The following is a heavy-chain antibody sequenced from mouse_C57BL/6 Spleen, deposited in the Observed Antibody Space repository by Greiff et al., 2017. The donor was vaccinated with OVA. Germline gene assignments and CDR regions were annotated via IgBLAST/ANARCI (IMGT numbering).Heavy chain of an antibody. V-gene: IGHV2-2*01. CDR1: GFSLTSYG. Sequence: VQLQQSGPGLVQPSQSLSITCTVSGFSLTSYGVHWVRQSPGKGLEWLGVLWRGGSTAYNAAFISRLSISKDDSKSQVFFKMNRLQADDTAIYYGARNRDYSNFYFDYWGQGTTLTVSS. CDR3: ARNRDYSNFYFDY. D-gene: IGHD2-5*01. J-gene: IGHJ2*01. CDR2: LWRGGST.